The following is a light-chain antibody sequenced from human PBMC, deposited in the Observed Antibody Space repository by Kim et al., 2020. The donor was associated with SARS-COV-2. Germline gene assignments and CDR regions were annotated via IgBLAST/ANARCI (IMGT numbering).Light chain of an antibody. V-gene: IGLV2-14*03. J-gene: IGLJ1*01. CDR2: DVS. CDR1: SSDVGAYKY. Sequence: GQSITISCAGTSSDVGAYKYVSWYQQHPGKAPKLVIYDVSDRPSGVSNRFSGSKSGNTASLTISGLQAEDEADYYCTSYTSSSTYVFGTGTKVTVL. CDR3: TSYTSSSTYV.